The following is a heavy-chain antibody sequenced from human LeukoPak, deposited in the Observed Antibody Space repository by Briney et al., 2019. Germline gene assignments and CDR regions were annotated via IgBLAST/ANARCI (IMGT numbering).Heavy chain of an antibody. D-gene: IGHD5-12*01. CDR1: GFTFSSYW. V-gene: IGHV3-74*01. CDR3: ASPTGYSGYDFYY. J-gene: IGHJ4*02. CDR2: INTDGSST. Sequence: PGGSLRLSCAASGFTFSSYWMHWVRHAPGKGLVWVSRINTDGSSTSYADSVKGRFTISRDNAKNTLYLQMDSLRAEDTAVYYCASPTGYSGYDFYYWGQGTLVTVSS.